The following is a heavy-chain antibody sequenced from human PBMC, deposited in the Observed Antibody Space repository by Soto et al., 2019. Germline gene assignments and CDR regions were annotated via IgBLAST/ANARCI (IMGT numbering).Heavy chain of an antibody. CDR2: ISWNSGSI. Sequence: LTIPCASSGFTFYGYAMHWVRQAPGKGLEWVSGISWNSGSIGYADSVKGRFTISRDNAKKSLYLQMNSLRAQDTALYYCSTTPKTSRNAATAFDYWGQGTLVTVSS. V-gene: IGHV3-9*01. J-gene: IGHJ4*02. CDR3: STTPKTSRNAATAFDY. D-gene: IGHD5-18*01. CDR1: GFTFYGYA.